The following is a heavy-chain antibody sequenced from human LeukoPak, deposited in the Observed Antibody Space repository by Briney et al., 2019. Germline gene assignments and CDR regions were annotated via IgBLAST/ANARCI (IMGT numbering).Heavy chain of an antibody. CDR2: INPNSGGT. V-gene: IGHV1-2*04. CDR3: ARGGRVSVWVVTAIRGGSDAFDI. J-gene: IGHJ3*02. D-gene: IGHD2-21*02. CDR1: GYTFTGYY. Sequence: ASVKVSCKASGYTFTGYYMHWVRQAPGQGLEWMGWINPNSGGTNYAQKFQGWVTMTRDTSISTAYMELSRLRSDDTAVYYCARGGRVSVWVVTAIRGGSDAFDIWGQGTMVTVSS.